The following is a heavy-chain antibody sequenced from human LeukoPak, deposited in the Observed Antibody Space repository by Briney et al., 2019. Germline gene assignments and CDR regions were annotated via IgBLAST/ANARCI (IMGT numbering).Heavy chain of an antibody. D-gene: IGHD6-19*01. Sequence: GESLKISCKGSGYSFTSYWIGWVRQMPGKDLEWMGINYPGDSEARYSPSFQGQVTISADKSISTAYLQWSSLKASDTAMYYCARRKAVAGTINAFDFWGQGTMVTVSS. CDR1: GYSFTSYW. CDR2: NYPGDSEA. CDR3: ARRKAVAGTINAFDF. V-gene: IGHV5-51*01. J-gene: IGHJ3*01.